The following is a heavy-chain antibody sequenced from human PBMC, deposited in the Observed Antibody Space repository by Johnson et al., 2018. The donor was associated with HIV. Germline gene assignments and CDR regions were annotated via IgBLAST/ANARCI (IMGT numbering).Heavy chain of an antibody. CDR3: ARDKCSGGSCYPDAFDI. J-gene: IGHJ3*02. CDR1: GFTFSSYA. CDR2: ISSNGGST. V-gene: IGHV3-64*01. Sequence: VQLVESGGGVVQPGRSLRLSCAASGFTFSSYAMHWVRQAPGKGLEYVSAISSNGGSTYYANSVKGRFTISRANSKNTLYLQMGSRRAEDMAVYYCARDKCSGGSCYPDAFDIWGQGTMVTVSS. D-gene: IGHD2-15*01.